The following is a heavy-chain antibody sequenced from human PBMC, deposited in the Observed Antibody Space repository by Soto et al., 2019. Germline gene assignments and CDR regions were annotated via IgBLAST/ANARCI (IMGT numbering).Heavy chain of an antibody. CDR2: ISYDGSNK. CDR1: GFTFSSYG. J-gene: IGHJ4*02. Sequence: PGGSLRLSCAASGFTFSSYGMHWVRQAPGKGLEWVAVISYDGSNKYYADSVEGRFTISRDNSKNTLYLQMNSLRAEDTAVYYCAKAQGAAAGTFGYWGQGTLVTVSS. D-gene: IGHD6-13*01. V-gene: IGHV3-30*18. CDR3: AKAQGAAAGTFGY.